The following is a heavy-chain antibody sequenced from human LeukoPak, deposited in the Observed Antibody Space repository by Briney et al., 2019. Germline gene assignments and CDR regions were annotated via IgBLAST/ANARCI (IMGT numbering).Heavy chain of an antibody. CDR1: GFNFSSYE. V-gene: IGHV3-48*03. CDR3: ERGDYSSSWYLDH. Sequence: PGGSLRLSCAASGFNFSSYEMIWVRQAPGKGLEWISYISTSGSTIYYGDSVEGRFTISRDNAKNSLYLQMNSLRAEDTAVYYCERGDYSSSWYLDHWGQGTLVTVSS. D-gene: IGHD6-13*01. CDR2: ISTSGSTI. J-gene: IGHJ4*02.